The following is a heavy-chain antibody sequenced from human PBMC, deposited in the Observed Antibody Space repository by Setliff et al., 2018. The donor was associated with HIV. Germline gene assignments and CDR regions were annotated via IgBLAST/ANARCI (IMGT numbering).Heavy chain of an antibody. CDR3: ARWGWEWRNAFDI. J-gene: IGHJ3*02. D-gene: IGHD1-26*01. V-gene: IGHV1-18*04. CDR2: ISAYNGNT. CDR1: GYTFTGNY. Sequence: ASVKVSCKASGYTFTGNYIHWVRQAPGQGLEWMGWISAYNGNTNYAQKLQGRVTMTTDPSTPTAYMELRSLRSDDTAVYYCARWGWEWRNAFDIWGQGTMVTVSS.